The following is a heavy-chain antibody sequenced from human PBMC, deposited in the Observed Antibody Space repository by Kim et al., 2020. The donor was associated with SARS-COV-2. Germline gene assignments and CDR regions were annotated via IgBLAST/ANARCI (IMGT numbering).Heavy chain of an antibody. J-gene: IGHJ3*02. CDR3: AIPMVRGVISFGLNAFDI. V-gene: IGHV1-69*13. CDR1: GGTFSSYA. CDR2: IIPIFGTA. D-gene: IGHD3-10*01. Sequence: SVKVSCKASGGTFSSYAISWVRQAPGQGLEWMGGIIPIFGTANYAQKFQGRVTITADESTSTAYMELSSLRSEDTAVYYCAIPMVRGVISFGLNAFDIWGQGTMVTVSS.